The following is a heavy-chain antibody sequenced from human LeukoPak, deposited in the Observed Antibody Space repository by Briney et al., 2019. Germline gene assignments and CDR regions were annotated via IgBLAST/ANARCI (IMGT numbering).Heavy chain of an antibody. CDR2: IYYSVTA. V-gene: IGHV4-59*08. CDR1: GASLSTAS. D-gene: IGHD6-19*01. Sequence: SETLSLTCTVSGASLSTASWTCIRQPPGKGLECIGFIYYSVTAHFHPALTSRVTISLDTSKNQFCLRLSSVTAADTAVYYCARHLSSGWSDYWGQGTLVTVS. J-gene: IGHJ4*02. CDR3: ARHLSSGWSDY.